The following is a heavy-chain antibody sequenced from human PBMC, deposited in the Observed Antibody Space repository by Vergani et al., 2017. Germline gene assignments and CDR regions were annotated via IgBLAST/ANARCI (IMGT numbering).Heavy chain of an antibody. V-gene: IGHV3-30*18. CDR1: GFTFSSYG. CDR3: AKDLSTRWLQFYFDY. CDR2: ISYDGSNK. Sequence: QVQLVESGGGVVQPGRSLRLSCAASGFTFSSYGMHWVRQAPGKGLEWVAVISYDGSNKYYADSVKGRFTISRDNSKNTLYLQMNSLRAEDTAVYYCAKDLSTRWLQFYFDYWGQGTLVTVSS. J-gene: IGHJ4*02. D-gene: IGHD5-24*01.